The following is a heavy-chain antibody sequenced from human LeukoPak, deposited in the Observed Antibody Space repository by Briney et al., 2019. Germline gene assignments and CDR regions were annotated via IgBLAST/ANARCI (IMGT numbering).Heavy chain of an antibody. J-gene: IGHJ5*02. CDR1: GGSISSGGYY. Sequence: SETLSLTCTVSGGSISSGGYYWSWIRQHPGKGLEWIGYIYYSGSTYYNPSLKSRVTISVDTSKNQFSLKLSSVTAADTAVYYCARDRVVAGGRTWWFDPWGQGTLVTVSS. CDR2: IYYSGST. D-gene: IGHD2-15*01. V-gene: IGHV4-31*03. CDR3: ARDRVVAGGRTWWFDP.